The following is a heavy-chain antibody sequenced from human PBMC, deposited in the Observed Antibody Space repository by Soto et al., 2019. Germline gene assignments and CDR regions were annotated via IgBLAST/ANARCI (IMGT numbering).Heavy chain of an antibody. D-gene: IGHD5-12*01. Sequence: ASVKVSCKASGYTCTSYGISWVRQAPGQGLEWMGWISAYNGNTNYAQKLQGRATMTTDTSTSTAYMELTSLRSDDTAVYYCARVSIVAHNWGDYYGMDVWGQGTTVTVSS. J-gene: IGHJ6*02. CDR2: ISAYNGNT. CDR1: GYTCTSYG. CDR3: ARVSIVAHNWGDYYGMDV. V-gene: IGHV1-18*01.